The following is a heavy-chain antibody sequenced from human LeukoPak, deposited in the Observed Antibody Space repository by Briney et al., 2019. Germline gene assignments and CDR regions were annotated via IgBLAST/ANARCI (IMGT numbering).Heavy chain of an antibody. CDR3: ARGRFFRWNYGYYFDY. V-gene: IGHV4-4*02. J-gene: IGHJ4*02. CDR2: IFHSGTG. D-gene: IGHD1-7*01. CDR1: GGSISSSNW. Sequence: SETLSLTCAVSGGSISSSNWWSWVRQPPGKGLEWIGEIFHSGTGNYNPPLKSRVTISVDTSKNQFSLKLSSVTAADTAVYYCARGRFFRWNYGYYFDYWGQGTLVTVSS.